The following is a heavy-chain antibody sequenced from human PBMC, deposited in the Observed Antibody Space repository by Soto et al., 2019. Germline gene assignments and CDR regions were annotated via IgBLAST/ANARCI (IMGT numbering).Heavy chain of an antibody. Sequence: SETLSLTCAVSGGSISSSNWGRWVRQPPGKGLEWIGEIYHSGSTNYNPSLKSRVTISVDKSKNQFSLKLSSVTAADTAVYYCARSAAVAGTYYYYGMDVWGQGTTVT. CDR2: IYHSGST. D-gene: IGHD6-19*01. CDR1: GGSISSSNW. V-gene: IGHV4-4*02. CDR3: ARSAAVAGTYYYYGMDV. J-gene: IGHJ6*02.